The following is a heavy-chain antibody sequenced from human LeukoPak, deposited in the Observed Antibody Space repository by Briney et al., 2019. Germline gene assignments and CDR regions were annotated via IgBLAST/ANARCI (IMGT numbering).Heavy chain of an antibody. V-gene: IGHV3-23*01. CDR3: ASPHKGYSSGWGYFDY. Sequence: GGSLRLSCAASGFTFSSYAMSWVRQAPGKGLEWVSAISGSGGSTFYADSVKGRFTISRDNSKNTLYLQMNSLRAEDTAVYYCASPHKGYSSGWGYFDYWGQGTLVTVSS. CDR2: ISGSGGST. CDR1: GFTFSSYA. J-gene: IGHJ4*02. D-gene: IGHD6-19*01.